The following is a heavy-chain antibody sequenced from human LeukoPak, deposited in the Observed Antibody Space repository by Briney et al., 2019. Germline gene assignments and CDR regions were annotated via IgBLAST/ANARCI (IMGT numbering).Heavy chain of an antibody. CDR2: INPNIGAT. V-gene: IGHV1-2*02. Sequence: ASVKVSCKASGYTFTGYFMHWVRQAPGQGLEWMGWINPNIGATKYARKFQGRVTMTRDTSISTAYMELSRLRSDDTAVYYCARIFCSSSSCYFFDYWGQGTLVTVS. J-gene: IGHJ4*02. D-gene: IGHD2-2*01. CDR1: GYTFTGYF. CDR3: ARIFCSSSSCYFFDY.